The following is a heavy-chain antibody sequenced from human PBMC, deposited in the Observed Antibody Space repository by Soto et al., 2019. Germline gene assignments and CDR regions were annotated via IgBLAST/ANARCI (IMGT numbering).Heavy chain of an antibody. V-gene: IGHV4-59*11. Sequence: SETLSLTCNVSGGSLTDHYWTWIRQPPGKGLEWIVCVFSRGGTYYAPSLKSRVTISLDTSKNQFSLRLTSMTTADTAVYYCARMRPTGWHDYYFFGMDLWGQGTTVTVSS. CDR1: GGSLTDHY. CDR2: VFSRGGT. D-gene: IGHD6-19*01. CDR3: ARMRPTGWHDYYFFGMDL. J-gene: IGHJ6*02.